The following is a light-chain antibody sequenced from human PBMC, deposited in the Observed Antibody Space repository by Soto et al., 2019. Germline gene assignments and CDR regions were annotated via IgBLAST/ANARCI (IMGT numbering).Light chain of an antibody. CDR2: ETS. J-gene: IGKJ5*01. V-gene: IGKV3-11*01. CDR1: QNIRSN. Sequence: EIFMTQSPGTLSVSPGERATLSCRASQNIRSNLAWYQQKPGQAPRLLIYETSIRAPGIPARFSGSGSGTEFTLTISSLEPEDFAVYYCQQRSNWPITFGQGTRLEI. CDR3: QQRSNWPIT.